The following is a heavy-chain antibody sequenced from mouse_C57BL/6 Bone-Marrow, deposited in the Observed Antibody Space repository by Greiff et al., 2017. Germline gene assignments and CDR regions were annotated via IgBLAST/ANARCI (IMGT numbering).Heavy chain of an antibody. CDR3: TRDSQGLPFDY. CDR1: GFTFSSYA. Sequence: EVKLVESGEGLVKPGGSLKLSCAASGFTFSSYAMSWVRQTPEKRLEWVAYISSGGDYIYYADTVKGRITISRDNARNTLYQQMSRLKSEDTAMYYCTRDSQGLPFDYWGQGTTLTVSS. V-gene: IGHV5-9-1*02. CDR2: ISSGGDYI. J-gene: IGHJ2*01.